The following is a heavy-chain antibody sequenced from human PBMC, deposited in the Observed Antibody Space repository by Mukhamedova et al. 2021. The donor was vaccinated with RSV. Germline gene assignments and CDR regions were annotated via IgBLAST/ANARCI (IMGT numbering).Heavy chain of an antibody. J-gene: IGHJ4*02. CDR2: INGGSTTT. V-gene: IGHV3-23*01. Sequence: TMSWVRQAPGKGLEWVSAINGGSTTTVYADSVKGRFTISRDNSKNTLYLQMNSLSAEDTAIYYCAAGGIRWYGLENWGQGTLGTV. CDR3: AAGGIRWYGLEN. D-gene: IGHD6-13*01. CDR1: T.